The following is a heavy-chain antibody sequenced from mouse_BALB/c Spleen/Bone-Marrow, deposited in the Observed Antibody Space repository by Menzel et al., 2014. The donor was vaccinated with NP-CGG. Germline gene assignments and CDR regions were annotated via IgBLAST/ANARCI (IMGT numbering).Heavy chain of an antibody. CDR1: GYTFTSYW. D-gene: IGHD1-1*01. CDR2: IYPSDSYT. CDR3: TRSYGSSYEYYFDY. J-gene: IGHJ2*01. Sequence: VKLMESGAELVRPGASVKLSCKASGYTFTSYWINWVKQRPGQGLEWIGNIYPSDSYTNYNQKFKDKATLTVDKSPSTAYMQLSSPTSEDSAVYYCTRSYGSSYEYYFDYWGQGTTLTVSS. V-gene: IGHV1-69*02.